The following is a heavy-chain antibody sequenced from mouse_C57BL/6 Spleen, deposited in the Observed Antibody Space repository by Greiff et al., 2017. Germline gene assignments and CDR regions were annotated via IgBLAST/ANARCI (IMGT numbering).Heavy chain of an antibody. V-gene: IGHV8-12*01. Sequence: QVTLIVSGPGILQSSQTLSLTCSFSGFSLSTSGMGVSWIPQPSGKGLEWLARIYWDDNKRYNPSRKSRLTISKDTPRNQVFLKITSVNTADTVTYDCARRSPFCCAMDYWGQGTSVTVSS. J-gene: IGHJ4*01. CDR3: ARRSPFCCAMDY. CDR2: IYWDDNK. CDR1: GFSLSTSGMG.